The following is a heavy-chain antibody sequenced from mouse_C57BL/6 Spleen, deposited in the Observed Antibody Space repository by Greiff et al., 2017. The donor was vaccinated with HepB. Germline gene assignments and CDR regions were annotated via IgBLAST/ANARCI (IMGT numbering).Heavy chain of an antibody. CDR2: IYPGDGDT. Sequence: VQLQESGPELVKPGASVKISCKASGYAFSSSWMNWVKQRPGKGLEWIGRIYPGDGDTNYNGKFKGKATLTADKSSSTAYMQLSSLTSEDSAVYFCASPYYYGSSSLAYWGQGTLVTVSA. V-gene: IGHV1-82*01. D-gene: IGHD1-1*01. CDR3: ASPYYYGSSSLAY. J-gene: IGHJ3*01. CDR1: GYAFSSSW.